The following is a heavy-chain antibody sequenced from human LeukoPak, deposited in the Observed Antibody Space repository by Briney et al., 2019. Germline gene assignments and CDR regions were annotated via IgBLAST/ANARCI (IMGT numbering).Heavy chain of an antibody. V-gene: IGHV4-38-2*02. CDR3: AIGYSGYDYYYYYMDV. D-gene: IGHD5-12*01. CDR2: FYHGGST. Sequence: SETLSLTCTVSGYSISTGYYWDWIRQPPGKGLEWIGTFYHGGSTYYNPSLKSRVTISVDTSKNQFSLKLSSVTAADTAVYYCAIGYSGYDYYYYYMDVWGKGTTVTISS. CDR1: GYSISTGYY. J-gene: IGHJ6*03.